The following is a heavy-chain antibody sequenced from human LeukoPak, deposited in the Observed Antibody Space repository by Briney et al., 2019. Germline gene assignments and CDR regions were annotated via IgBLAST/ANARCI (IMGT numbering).Heavy chain of an antibody. Sequence: GGSLRLSCSATGFIFSNYDMHWVRQAPGKGLEYVSAINNNGGRTYYADSVKGRFTVSRDNPKNTLYLQMSSLRAEDTAVYYCVKMYDGYWGQGTLVTVSS. D-gene: IGHD3-3*01. J-gene: IGHJ4*02. CDR1: GFIFSNYD. CDR3: VKMYDGY. CDR2: INNNGGRT. V-gene: IGHV3-64D*06.